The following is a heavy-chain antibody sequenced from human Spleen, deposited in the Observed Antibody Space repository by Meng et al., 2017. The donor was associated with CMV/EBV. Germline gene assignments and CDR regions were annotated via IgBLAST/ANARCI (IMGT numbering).Heavy chain of an antibody. J-gene: IGHJ4*02. Sequence: GESLKISCAASGFIFSGYAMCWVRQAPGKGLEWVSGISGSGASTYYADSVKGRFTISRDNSKNTLYVQMNSLRAEDTAVYYCAKGETYTSGWYGSEDYWGQGTLVTVSS. CDR1: GFIFSGYA. CDR2: ISGSGAST. V-gene: IGHV3-23*01. CDR3: AKGETYTSGWYGSEDY. D-gene: IGHD6-13*01.